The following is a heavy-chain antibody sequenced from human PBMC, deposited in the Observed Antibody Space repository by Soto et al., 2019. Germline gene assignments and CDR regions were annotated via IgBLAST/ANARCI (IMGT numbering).Heavy chain of an antibody. CDR2: IIPILGIA. Sequence: ASVKVSCKASGGTFSSYTISWVRQAPGQGLEWMGRIIPILGIANYAQKFQGRVTITADKSTSTAYMELSSLRSEDTAVYYCARVYTLGELSLAYWGQGTLVPVPS. D-gene: IGHD3-16*02. CDR3: ARVYTLGELSLAY. CDR1: GGTFSSYT. J-gene: IGHJ4*02. V-gene: IGHV1-69*02.